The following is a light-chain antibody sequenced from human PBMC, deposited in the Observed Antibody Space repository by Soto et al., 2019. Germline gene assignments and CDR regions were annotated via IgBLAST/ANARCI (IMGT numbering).Light chain of an antibody. Sequence: EIVMTQSPATLSVSPGERATLSCRASQSISSNLVWYQQKPGQAPRLLIYGASTRATGISARFSGSGSGTEFTLTISSLQSEDFAVYYCQQYNNWPQTFGHGTKVEIK. CDR3: QQYNNWPQT. CDR2: GAS. J-gene: IGKJ1*01. V-gene: IGKV3-15*01. CDR1: QSISSN.